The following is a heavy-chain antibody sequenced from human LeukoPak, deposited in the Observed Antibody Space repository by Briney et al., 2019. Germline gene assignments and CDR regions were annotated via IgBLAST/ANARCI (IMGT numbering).Heavy chain of an antibody. Sequence: GGSLRLSCAASGFTFSDYYMSWIRQAPGKGLEWVSYISSSGSTIYYADSAKGRFTISRDNAKNSLYLQMNSLRAEDTAVYYCARVGSSSWSTNDAFDIWGQGTMVTVSS. J-gene: IGHJ3*02. CDR2: ISSSGSTI. CDR1: GFTFSDYY. CDR3: ARVGSSSWSTNDAFDI. V-gene: IGHV3-11*01. D-gene: IGHD6-13*01.